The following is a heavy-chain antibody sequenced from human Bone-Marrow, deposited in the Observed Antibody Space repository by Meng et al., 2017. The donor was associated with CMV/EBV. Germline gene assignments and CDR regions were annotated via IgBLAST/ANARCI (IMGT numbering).Heavy chain of an antibody. CDR1: GFTFSSYD. D-gene: IGHD3-3*01. J-gene: IGHJ6*02. Sequence: GESLKISCAACGFTFSSYDMHWVRQATGKGLEWVSAIGTAGDTYYPGSVKGQFTISRENAKNSLYLQMNSLRAGDTAVYYCARANDFWSGYNYYYYGMDVWGQGTTVTVSS. CDR3: ARANDFWSGYNYYYYGMDV. CDR2: IGTAGDT. V-gene: IGHV3-13*03.